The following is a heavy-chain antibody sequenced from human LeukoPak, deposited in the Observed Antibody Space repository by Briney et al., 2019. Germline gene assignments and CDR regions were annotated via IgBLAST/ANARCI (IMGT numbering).Heavy chain of an antibody. J-gene: IGHJ5*02. Sequence: GGSLRLSCAASGFTFSSYEMNWVRQAPGKGLEWVSYISSSGSTIYYADSVKGRFTISRDNSKNTLYLQMNSLRAEDTAVYYCAKRAAVAGTGWFDPWGQGTLVTVSS. CDR2: ISSSGSTI. V-gene: IGHV3-48*03. CDR1: GFTFSSYE. CDR3: AKRAAVAGTGWFDP. D-gene: IGHD6-19*01.